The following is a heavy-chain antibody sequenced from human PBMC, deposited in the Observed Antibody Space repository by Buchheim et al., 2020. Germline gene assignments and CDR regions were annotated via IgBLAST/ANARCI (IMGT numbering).Heavy chain of an antibody. Sequence: QVQLQESGPGLLKPSETLSLTCTVSNGSINDFYWAWIRQSPGEGLQWIAYIYYSGSVHYSPSLRSRVTISLDTSMKQFSLRLTSVTAADTAMYYCARGMGVGAHDFFDSWGQG. J-gene: IGHJ4*02. D-gene: IGHD1-26*01. V-gene: IGHV4-59*03. CDR1: NGSINDFY. CDR3: ARGMGVGAHDFFDS. CDR2: IYYSGSV.